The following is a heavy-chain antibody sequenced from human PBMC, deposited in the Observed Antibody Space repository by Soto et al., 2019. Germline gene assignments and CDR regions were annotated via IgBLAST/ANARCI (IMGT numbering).Heavy chain of an antibody. CDR3: ARDLSGSYYPKWFDP. CDR2: IFSNDDK. J-gene: IGHJ5*02. V-gene: IGHV2-26*01. D-gene: IGHD3-10*01. Sequence: QGTLKESGPVLVKPTETLTLTCTVSGFSLNNTGMGVSWVRQPPGKALEWLAHIFSNDDKSYNTSLKNRLTISKDISKSQVVLTMTNKDPVDTATYYCARDLSGSYYPKWFDPWGQGTLVTVSS. CDR1: GFSLNNTGMG.